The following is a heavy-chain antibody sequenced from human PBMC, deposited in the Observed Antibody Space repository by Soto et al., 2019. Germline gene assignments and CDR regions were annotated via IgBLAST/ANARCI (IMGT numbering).Heavy chain of an antibody. V-gene: IGHV3-23*01. CDR3: AKGSSAARPYYFDY. CDR2: ISGSGGST. J-gene: IGHJ4*02. D-gene: IGHD2-2*02. CDR1: GFTFNNYA. Sequence: GGSLRLSCAASGFTFNNYAMSWVRQTPGKGLEWVSAISGSGGSTYYADSVKGRFTISRDNSKNTLYLQMNSLRADDTAIYYCAKGSSAARPYYFDYWAQGTLVTVSS.